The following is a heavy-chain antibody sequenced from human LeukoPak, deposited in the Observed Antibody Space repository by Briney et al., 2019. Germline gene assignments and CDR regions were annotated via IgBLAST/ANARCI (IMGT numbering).Heavy chain of an antibody. J-gene: IGHJ6*03. V-gene: IGHV1-2*04. CDR2: INPNSGGT. CDR3: ARAGYYYYYMDV. CDR1: GYTFTGYY. Sequence: ASVKVSCKASGYTFTGYYMHWVRQALGQGLEWMGWINPNSGGTNYAQKFQGWVTMTRDTSISTAYMELSRLRSDDTAVYYCARAGYYYYYMDVWGKGTTVTVSS.